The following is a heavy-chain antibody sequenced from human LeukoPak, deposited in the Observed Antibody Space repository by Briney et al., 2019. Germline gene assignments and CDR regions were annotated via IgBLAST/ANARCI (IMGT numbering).Heavy chain of an antibody. CDR1: GFTFSSYG. V-gene: IGHV3-30*02. Sequence: GGSLRLSCAASGFTFSSYGMHWVRQAPGKGLEWVAFIQYDGSNKYYADSVKGRFSISRDNSKNTLYLQMNSLRAEDPAVYHCAKDQILMDVGGKGPTVTVSS. J-gene: IGHJ6*04. CDR2: IQYDGSNK. CDR3: AKDQILMDV.